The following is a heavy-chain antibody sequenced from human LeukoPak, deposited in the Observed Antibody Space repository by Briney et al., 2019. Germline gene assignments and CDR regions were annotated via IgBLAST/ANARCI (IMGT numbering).Heavy chain of an antibody. V-gene: IGHV3-48*03. CDR1: GFTFSSYE. J-gene: IGHJ6*03. CDR2: ISSSGNTI. CDR3: AREAYCSTTSCLLGGYYYYYMDV. D-gene: IGHD2-2*01. Sequence: GGSLRLSCAASGFTFSSYEMNWVRQAPGKGLEWVSYISSSGNTIYYADSVKGRFTTSRDNAKNSLYLQMNSLRAEDTAVYYCAREAYCSTTSCLLGGYYYYYMDVWGKGTTVTVSS.